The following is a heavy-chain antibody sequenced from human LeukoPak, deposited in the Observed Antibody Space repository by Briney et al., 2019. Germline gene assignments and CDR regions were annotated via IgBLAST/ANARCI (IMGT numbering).Heavy chain of an antibody. CDR3: ASTANNWFDP. Sequence: GGSLRPSCAASGFTFSSYGMHWVRQAPGRGLEWVAIIKPDGSEKYYMDSLKGRFTISRDNAQNSLYLQMNSLRVEDTAVYYCASTANNWFDPWGQGTLVTVSS. D-gene: IGHD5-18*01. CDR2: IKPDGSEK. CDR1: GFTFSSYG. V-gene: IGHV3-7*05. J-gene: IGHJ5*02.